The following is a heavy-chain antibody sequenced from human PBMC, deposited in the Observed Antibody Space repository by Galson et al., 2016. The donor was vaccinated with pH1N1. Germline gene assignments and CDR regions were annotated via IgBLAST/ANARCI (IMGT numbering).Heavy chain of an antibody. J-gene: IGHJ4*02. CDR2: ISGYNGNT. Sequence: SVKVSCKVSGYTFISYDISWVRQAPGRGLEWMGRISGYNGNTNYAQKLQGRVTMTTDTSTSTAYMELRSLRSDDTAAYYCARAGYGDYVGYFDYWGRGTLVTVSS. CDR1: GYTFISYD. CDR3: ARAGYGDYVGYFDY. D-gene: IGHD4-17*01. V-gene: IGHV1-18*01.